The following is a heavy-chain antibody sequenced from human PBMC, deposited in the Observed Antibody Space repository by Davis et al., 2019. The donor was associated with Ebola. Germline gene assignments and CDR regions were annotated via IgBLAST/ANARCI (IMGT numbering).Heavy chain of an antibody. CDR3: ARDPYGDYPDY. V-gene: IGHV1-69*05. CDR1: GGTFSSYA. Sequence: SVKVSCKASGGTFSSYAISWVRQAPGQGLEWMGRIIPIFGTANYAQKFQGRVTMTRDTSTSTVYMELSSLRSEDTAVYYCARDPYGDYPDYWGQGTLVTVSS. J-gene: IGHJ4*02. D-gene: IGHD4-17*01. CDR2: IIPIFGTA.